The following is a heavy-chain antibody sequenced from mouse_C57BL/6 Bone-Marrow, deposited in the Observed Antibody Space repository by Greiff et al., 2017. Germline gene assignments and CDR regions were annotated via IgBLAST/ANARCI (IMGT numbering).Heavy chain of an antibody. CDR2: ISSGSSTI. CDR3: ARESYDYDEGFAY. V-gene: IGHV5-17*01. J-gene: IGHJ3*01. CDR1: GFTFSDYG. Sequence: EVQRVESGGGLVKPGGSLKLSCAASGFTFSDYGMHWVRQAPEKGLEWVAYISSGSSTIYYADTVKGRFTISRDNAKNTLFLQMTSLRSEDTAMYYCARESYDYDEGFAYWGQGTLVTVSA. D-gene: IGHD2-4*01.